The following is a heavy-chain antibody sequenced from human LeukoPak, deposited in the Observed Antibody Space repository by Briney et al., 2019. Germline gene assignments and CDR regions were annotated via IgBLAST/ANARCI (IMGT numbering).Heavy chain of an antibody. CDR2: ISNSGGDI. V-gene: IGHV3-21*05. D-gene: IGHD4-17*01. Sequence: GGSLRLSCTASGFTFSTYSMNWVRQAPGKGLEWLSYISNSGGDINYADSVKGRFTISRDNAKNSLYLQMNSLRVEDTAVYYCARTLTTTYSWGQGTLVTVSS. CDR3: ARTLTTTYS. J-gene: IGHJ4*02. CDR1: GFTFSTYS.